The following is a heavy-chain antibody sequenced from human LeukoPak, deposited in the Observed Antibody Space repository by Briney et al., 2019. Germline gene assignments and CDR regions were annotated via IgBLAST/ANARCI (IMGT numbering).Heavy chain of an antibody. CDR1: GGSISSSNW. D-gene: IGHD1-14*01. CDR3: ARVAEILRWFDP. J-gene: IGHJ5*02. Sequence: SGTLSLTCAVSGGSISSSNWWSWVRQPPGKGLEGIGEIYHSGSTNYNPSLKSQVTISVDKSKNQFSLKLSSVTAADTAVYYCARVAEILRWFDPWGQGTLVTVSS. V-gene: IGHV4-4*02. CDR2: IYHSGST.